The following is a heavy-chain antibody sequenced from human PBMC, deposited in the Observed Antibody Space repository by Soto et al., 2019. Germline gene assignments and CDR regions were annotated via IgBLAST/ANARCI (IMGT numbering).Heavy chain of an antibody. Sequence: SETLSLTCTVSGGSISSGGYYWSWIRQHPGKGLEWIGYIYYSGSTYYNPSLKSRVTISVDTSKNQFSLKLSSVTAADTAVYYCARVHNVLRYFEYWGQGTLVTVSS. CDR1: GGSISSGGYY. CDR2: IYYSGST. CDR3: ARVHNVLRYFEY. D-gene: IGHD3-9*01. V-gene: IGHV4-31*03. J-gene: IGHJ4*02.